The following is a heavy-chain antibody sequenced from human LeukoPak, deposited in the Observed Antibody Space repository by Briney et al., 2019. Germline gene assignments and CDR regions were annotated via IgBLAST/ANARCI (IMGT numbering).Heavy chain of an antibody. V-gene: IGHV3-30-3*01. CDR1: GFTFSSYA. CDR3: AKVARKTSSSAALDY. Sequence: GGSLRLSCAASGFTFSSYAMHWVRQAPGKGLGGVAVISYDGSNKYYADSVKGRFTISRDNSKNTLYLQMNSLRAEDTAVYYCAKVARKTSSSAALDYWGQGTLVTVSS. D-gene: IGHD6-6*01. J-gene: IGHJ4*02. CDR2: ISYDGSNK.